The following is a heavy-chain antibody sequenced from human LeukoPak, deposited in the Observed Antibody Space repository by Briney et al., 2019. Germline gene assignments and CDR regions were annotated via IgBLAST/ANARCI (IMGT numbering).Heavy chain of an antibody. J-gene: IGHJ3*02. Sequence: GGSLRLSCAAAGFTFSSYWMSWVRQAPGKGREWVANIKQDGSEKYYVDSVKGRFTISRDNAKNSLYLQMNSLRAEDTAVYYCARGDTAMVSWYAFDIWGQGTMVTVSS. D-gene: IGHD5-18*01. CDR3: ARGDTAMVSWYAFDI. V-gene: IGHV3-7*01. CDR1: GFTFSSYW. CDR2: IKQDGSEK.